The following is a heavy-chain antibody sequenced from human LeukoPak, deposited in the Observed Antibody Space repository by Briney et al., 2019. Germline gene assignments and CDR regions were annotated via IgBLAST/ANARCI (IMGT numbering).Heavy chain of an antibody. D-gene: IGHD6-13*01. CDR1: GFTFSSYG. Sequence: GGSLRLSCAASGFTFSSYGMHWVRQAPGKGLEWVAVISYDGSNKYYADSVKGRFTISRDNSKNTLYLQMNSLRAEDTAVYYCARDPSSSWTGSYFDYWGQGTPVTVSS. CDR3: ARDPSSSWTGSYFDY. J-gene: IGHJ4*02. CDR2: ISYDGSNK. V-gene: IGHV3-30*03.